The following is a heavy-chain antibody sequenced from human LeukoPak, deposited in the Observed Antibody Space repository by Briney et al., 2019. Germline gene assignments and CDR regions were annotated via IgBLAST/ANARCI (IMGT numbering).Heavy chain of an antibody. CDR1: GFSFSRYG. J-gene: IGHJ4*02. D-gene: IGHD3-10*01. V-gene: IGHV3-33*06. Sequence: PGGSLRISCAASGFSFSRYGTHWVRQAPGKGLELVAAIWFDGSNENYVDSVKGRFTISRDNSKNTLYLHMNSLRAEDTAVYYCAKEYGTGSDYSGPFDYWGQGTLVTVSS. CDR2: IWFDGSNE. CDR3: AKEYGTGSDYSGPFDY.